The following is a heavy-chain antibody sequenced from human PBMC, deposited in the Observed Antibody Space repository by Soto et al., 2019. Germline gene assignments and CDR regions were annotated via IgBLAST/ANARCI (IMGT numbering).Heavy chain of an antibody. V-gene: IGHV5-51*01. Sequence: GESLKISCKGSGYRFTDHWIGWVRQMPGKGLEWMGVIYPGDSDVRITPSFQGQVTISVDKSINTAYLQWSSLKASDTAFYYCATRHRSPSYDFWRQGTLVTVSS. CDR3: ATRHRSPSYDF. CDR2: IYPGDSDV. D-gene: IGHD6-6*01. J-gene: IGHJ4*02. CDR1: GYRFTDHW.